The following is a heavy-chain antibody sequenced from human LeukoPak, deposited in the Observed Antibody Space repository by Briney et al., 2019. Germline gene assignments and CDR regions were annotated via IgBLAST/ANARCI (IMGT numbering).Heavy chain of an antibody. Sequence: PSETLSLTCAVYGGSFSSYYWSWIRQPPGKGLEWIGYIFHSGSTNYNPSLKSRVTISVDTSKNQFSLKLSSVTAADTAVYYCAGGYYYSYYYYMDVWGKGTTVTISS. CDR2: IFHSGST. CDR1: GGSFSSYY. J-gene: IGHJ6*03. V-gene: IGHV4-59*01. CDR3: AGGYYYSYYYYMDV. D-gene: IGHD5-18*01.